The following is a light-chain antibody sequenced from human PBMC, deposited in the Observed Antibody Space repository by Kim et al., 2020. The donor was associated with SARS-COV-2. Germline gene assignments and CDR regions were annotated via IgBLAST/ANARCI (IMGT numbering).Light chain of an antibody. J-gene: IGLJ2*01. Sequence: APRKAARITCGGNNIGSKSVYWYQQKSGPAPVLVVFDDSDRPSGIPERFSGSRSGNTATLTVIRVEAGDEADYYCQVWDTNSDHVVFGGGTQLTVL. V-gene: IGLV3-21*03. CDR1: NIGSKS. CDR2: DDS. CDR3: QVWDTNSDHVV.